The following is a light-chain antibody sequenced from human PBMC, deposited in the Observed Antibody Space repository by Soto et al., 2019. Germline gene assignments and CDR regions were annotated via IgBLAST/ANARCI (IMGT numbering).Light chain of an antibody. CDR2: GAS. CDR1: QSVSSSY. V-gene: IGKV3-20*01. Sequence: ENVFSQSPGTLSLSPGERATLSCRASQSVSSSYLAWYQQNPGQAPRLLIYGASSRATGIPDRFSGSGSGTDFTLTISRLEPEDFAVYYCQQYGGSPLTFGGGTKVDI. CDR3: QQYGGSPLT. J-gene: IGKJ4*01.